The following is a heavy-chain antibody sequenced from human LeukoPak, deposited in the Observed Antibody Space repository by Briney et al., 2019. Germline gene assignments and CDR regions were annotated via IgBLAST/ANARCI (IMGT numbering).Heavy chain of an antibody. CDR2: IYYSGST. CDR3: AREGNYGSGRGMDV. J-gene: IGHJ6*02. Sequence: SETLSLTCTVSGGSIRGYYWSWIRQPPGKRLEWIGYIYYSGSTNYNPSLRRRLTMSADTSKNQLSLTVSSVTAADTAVYYCAREGNYGSGRGMDVWGQGTTGTVSS. V-gene: IGHV4-59*01. D-gene: IGHD3-10*01. CDR1: GGSIRGYY.